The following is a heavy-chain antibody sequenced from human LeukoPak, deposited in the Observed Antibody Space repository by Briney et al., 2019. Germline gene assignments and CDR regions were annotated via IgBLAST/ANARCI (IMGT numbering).Heavy chain of an antibody. CDR3: AKANWISSADAVF. CDR2: LRGNGDT. J-gene: IGHJ4*02. CDR1: GFSFSTYA. D-gene: IGHD2-2*03. Sequence: GGSLRLSCAASGFSFSTYAMSWVREAPARGLEWVSSLRGNGDTFYADSVKGRFTVSRDDSRNTVYLQLNNLRVEDTAIYYCAKANWISSADAVFWGQGTVVTVSS. V-gene: IGHV3-23*01.